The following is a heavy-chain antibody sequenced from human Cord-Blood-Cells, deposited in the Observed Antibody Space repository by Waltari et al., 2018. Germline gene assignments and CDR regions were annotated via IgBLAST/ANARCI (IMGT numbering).Heavy chain of an antibody. CDR1: GGTCSSYD. D-gene: IGHD1-1*01. V-gene: IGHV1-69*01. Sequence: QVQPVQSGAEEKKPGSSVPVTAKASGGTCSSYDISRVREAPGKRLEWMGGIIPIFGTANYTQKFQGRVTITGDESTSPAYMELGRLRSKSTAVYYCARARLERPNDAFDIWGQGTMVTVSS. CDR3: ARARLERPNDAFDI. J-gene: IGHJ3*02. CDR2: IIPIFGTA.